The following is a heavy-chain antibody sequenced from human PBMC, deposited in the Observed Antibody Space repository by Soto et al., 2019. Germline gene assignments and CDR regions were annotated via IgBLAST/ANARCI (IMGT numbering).Heavy chain of an antibody. J-gene: IGHJ5*02. CDR3: ARDTGTYYYGSGSLGWFDP. Sequence: ASETLSLTCTVSGGSISSGGYYWSWIRQDPGKGLEWIGYIYYSGSTYYNPSLKSRVTIPVDTSKNQFSLKLSSVTAADTAVYYCARDTGTYYYGSGSLGWFDPWGQGTLVTVSS. V-gene: IGHV4-31*03. CDR1: GGSISSGGYY. D-gene: IGHD3-10*01. CDR2: IYYSGST.